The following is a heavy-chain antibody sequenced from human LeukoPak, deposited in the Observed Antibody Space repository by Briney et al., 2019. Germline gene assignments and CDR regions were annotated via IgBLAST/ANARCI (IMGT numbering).Heavy chain of an antibody. CDR3: ARAHDSSGYYYSYFDN. V-gene: IGHV4-61*02. J-gene: IGHJ4*02. CDR2: IYTSGST. CDR1: GGSISSGSYY. Sequence: SETLSLTCTVSGGSISSGSYYWSWIRQPAGKGREWIGRIYTSGSTNYNPSLKSRVTISVDTSKNQFSLKLSSVTAADTAVYYCARAHDSSGYYYSYFDNWGQGTLVTVSS. D-gene: IGHD3-22*01.